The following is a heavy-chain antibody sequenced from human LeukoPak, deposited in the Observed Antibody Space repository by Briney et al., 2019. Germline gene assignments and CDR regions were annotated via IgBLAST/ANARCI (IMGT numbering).Heavy chain of an antibody. Sequence: SETLSLTCTASGGSISSSSYYWGWIRQPPGKGLEWIGSINYSGSTYYNPSLKSRITISVDTSKNQYSLNLSSVTAADTAVYYCARESGDPDLWGRGTLVTVSS. CDR2: INYSGST. V-gene: IGHV4-39*02. D-gene: IGHD1-26*01. CDR3: ARESGDPDL. J-gene: IGHJ2*01. CDR1: GGSISSSSYY.